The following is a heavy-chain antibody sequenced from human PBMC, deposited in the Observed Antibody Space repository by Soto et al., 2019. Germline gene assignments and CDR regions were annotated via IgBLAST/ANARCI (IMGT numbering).Heavy chain of an antibody. V-gene: IGHV3-48*02. CDR3: ARAIAVGSTSLDY. CDR2: ISSRSSTI. J-gene: IGHJ4*02. Sequence: GGSLRLSCAASGFTFSTYNMNWVRQAPGRGLEWVSYISSRSSTIYHADSVKGRFTISRDNAKNSPYLPMDSLRDEDTAVYFCARAIAVGSTSLDYWGLGTRVTVSS. D-gene: IGHD6-19*01. CDR1: GFTFSTYN.